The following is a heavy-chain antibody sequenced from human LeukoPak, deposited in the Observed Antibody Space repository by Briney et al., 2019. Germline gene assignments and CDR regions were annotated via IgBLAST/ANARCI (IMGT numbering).Heavy chain of an antibody. D-gene: IGHD3-10*01. Sequence: ASVKVSCKASGYTFTGYYMHWVRQAPGQGLEWMGWINPNSGGTNYAQKCQGRVTMTRDTSISTAYMELSRLRARDTAVYYCARDVGDAQLGDYWGEGTLVTVSS. CDR1: GYTFTGYY. V-gene: IGHV1-2*02. CDR2: INPNSGGT. CDR3: ARDVGDAQLGDY. J-gene: IGHJ4*02.